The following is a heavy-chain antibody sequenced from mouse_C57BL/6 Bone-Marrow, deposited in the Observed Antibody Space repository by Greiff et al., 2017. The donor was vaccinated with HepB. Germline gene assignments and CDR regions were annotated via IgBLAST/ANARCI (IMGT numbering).Heavy chain of an antibody. CDR1: GYTFTSYG. V-gene: IGHV1-81*01. Sequence: QVQLKQSGAELARPGASVKLSCKASGYTFTSYGISWVKQRTGQGLEWIGEIYPRSGNTYYNEKFKGKATLTADKSSSTAYMELRSLTSEDSAVYFCARRGLLLERVYYFDYWGQGTTLTVSS. D-gene: IGHD2-3*01. CDR3: ARRGLLLERVYYFDY. CDR2: IYPRSGNT. J-gene: IGHJ2*01.